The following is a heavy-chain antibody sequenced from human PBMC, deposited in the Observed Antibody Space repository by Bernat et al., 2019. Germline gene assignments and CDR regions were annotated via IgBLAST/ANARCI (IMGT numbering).Heavy chain of an antibody. Sequence: EVQLVESGGGLVQPGGSLKLSCAASGFTFSGSAMHWVRQASGKGLEWVGRIRSKANSYATAYAASVKGRFTISRDDSKNTAYLQMNSLKTEDTAVYYCAKWGGNGRTTVTTRWFDPWGQGTLVTVSS. V-gene: IGHV3-73*02. CDR2: IRSKANSYAT. D-gene: IGHD4-17*01. CDR1: GFTFSGSA. J-gene: IGHJ5*02. CDR3: AKWGGNGRTTVTTRWFDP.